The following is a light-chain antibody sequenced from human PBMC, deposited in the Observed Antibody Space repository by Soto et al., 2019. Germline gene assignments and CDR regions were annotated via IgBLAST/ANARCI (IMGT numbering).Light chain of an antibody. CDR2: RNK. CDR3: AAWDDSLSGVV. J-gene: IGLJ2*01. CDR1: SSNIGSKY. Sequence: QSVLTQPPSASGTPGQRVTIYCSGSSSNIGSKYVYWYQQLPGTAPKLLIYRNKQRPSGVPDRFSGSKSGTSASLAISGLRSEDEADYYCAAWDDSLSGVVFGGGTKLTVL. V-gene: IGLV1-47*01.